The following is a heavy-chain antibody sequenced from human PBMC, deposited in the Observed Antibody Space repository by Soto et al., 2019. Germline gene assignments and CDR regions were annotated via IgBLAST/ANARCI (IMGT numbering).Heavy chain of an antibody. CDR1: GFTFTRYS. J-gene: IGHJ4*02. Sequence: LSLSCAASGFTFTRYSMNWVRQAPGKGLEWVSSISSTTHYIYYADSMRGRFTISRDNAKNAVYLEMDSLRAEDTAVYYCARESEDLTSNFDYWGQGTLVTVSS. CDR3: ARESEDLTSNFDY. CDR2: ISSTTHYI. V-gene: IGHV3-21*06.